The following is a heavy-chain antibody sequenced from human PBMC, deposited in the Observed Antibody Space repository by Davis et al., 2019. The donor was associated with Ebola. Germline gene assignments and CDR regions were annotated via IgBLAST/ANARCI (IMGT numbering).Heavy chain of an antibody. CDR1: GYTFTSYY. D-gene: IGHD6-13*01. J-gene: IGHJ6*04. CDR2: INPSGGST. CDR3: ARGQIAAPNTYYYGMDV. Sequence: AASVKVSCKASGYTFTSYYMHWVRQAPGQGLEWMGIINPSGGSTSYAQKFQGRVTMTRDTSTSTVYMELSSLRSEDTAVYYCARGQIAAPNTYYYGMDVWGKGTTVTVSS. V-gene: IGHV1-46*01.